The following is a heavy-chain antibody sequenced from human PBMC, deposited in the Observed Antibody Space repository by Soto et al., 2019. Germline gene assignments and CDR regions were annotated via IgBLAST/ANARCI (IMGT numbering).Heavy chain of an antibody. Sequence: QVQLVESGGGVVQPGRSLRLSCAASGFTFSRYPMYWVRQAPGKGLEWVAVITYDGNNKYYADSVKGRFTISRDNAKNTLSLQLNNLRLEDPAVYYCAKGVRSYYFDYWCQGTLVTVSS. J-gene: IGHJ4*02. D-gene: IGHD1-26*01. V-gene: IGHV3-30-3*01. CDR3: AKGVRSYYFDY. CDR2: ITYDGNNK. CDR1: GFTFSRYP.